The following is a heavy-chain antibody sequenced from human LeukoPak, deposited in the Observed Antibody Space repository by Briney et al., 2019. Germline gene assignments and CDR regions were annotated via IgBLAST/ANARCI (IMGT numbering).Heavy chain of an antibody. CDR2: FDPEDGET. CDR3: ARGELVVGIAVAGTVEYGMDV. D-gene: IGHD6-19*01. CDR1: GYTLTELS. J-gene: IGHJ6*02. V-gene: IGHV1-24*01. Sequence: GASVKVSCKVSGYTLTELSMHWVRQAPGKGLEWMGGFDPEDGETIYAQKFQGRVTMTEDTSTDTAYMELSSLRSEDTAVYYCARGELVVGIAVAGTVEYGMDVWGQGTTVTVSS.